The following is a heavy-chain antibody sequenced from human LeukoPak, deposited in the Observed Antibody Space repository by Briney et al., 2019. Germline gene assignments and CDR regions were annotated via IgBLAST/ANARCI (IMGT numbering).Heavy chain of an antibody. J-gene: IGHJ4*02. CDR1: GVSISGHY. CDR3: ARRGYSSGWYSKY. CDR2: IYYSGST. D-gene: IGHD6-19*01. Sequence: PSETLSLTCTVSGVSISGHYWTWVRQSPGKGLEWIAYIYYSGSTNYNPSLESRVTISVDTSKNQFSLKLSSVTAADTAVYYCARRGYSSGWYSKYWGQGTLVTVSS. V-gene: IGHV4-59*08.